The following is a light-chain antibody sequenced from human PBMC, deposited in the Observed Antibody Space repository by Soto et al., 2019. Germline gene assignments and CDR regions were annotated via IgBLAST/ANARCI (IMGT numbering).Light chain of an antibody. CDR3: ATWDDSLNVLV. CDR2: INN. V-gene: IGLV1-44*01. CDR1: TSNIGSNS. Sequence: QSVLTQPPSASGTPGQRVTISCSGSTSNIGSNSVNWYQQLPGTAPKLLIYINNQRPSGVPDRFSGSKSGNSASLAISGLQSEDEADDYCATWDDSLNVLVFGGGTQLTVL. J-gene: IGLJ3*02.